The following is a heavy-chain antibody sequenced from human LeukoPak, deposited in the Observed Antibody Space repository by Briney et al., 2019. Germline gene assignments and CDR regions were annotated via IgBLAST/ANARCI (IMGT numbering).Heavy chain of an antibody. D-gene: IGHD6-13*01. CDR3: ARGAAGDNWFDP. V-gene: IGHV4-34*01. Sequence: PSETLSLTCAVYGGSFSGYYWSWIRQPPGKGLEWIGEINHSGSTNYNPSLKSRVTISVDTSKNQFSLKLSSVTAADTAVYYCARGAAGDNWFDPWGQGTLVTVSS. CDR2: INHSGST. J-gene: IGHJ5*02. CDR1: GGSFSGYY.